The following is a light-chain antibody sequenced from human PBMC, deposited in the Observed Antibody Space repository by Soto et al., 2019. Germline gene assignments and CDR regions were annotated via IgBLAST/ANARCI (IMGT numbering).Light chain of an antibody. V-gene: IGLV2-8*01. CDR2: EVS. CDR3: SSYGGSNNLI. Sequence: QSALTQPPSASGSPGQSVTIYCSGTSSDVGGYNYVSWYQQHPGKAPKLMIYEVSKRPSGVPDRFSGSKSGNTASLTVSGLQAEDEADYYCSSYGGSNNLIVGGGTKLAVL. J-gene: IGLJ2*01. CDR1: SSDVGGYNY.